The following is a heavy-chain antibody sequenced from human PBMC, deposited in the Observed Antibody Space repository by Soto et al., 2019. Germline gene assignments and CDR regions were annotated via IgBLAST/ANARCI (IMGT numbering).Heavy chain of an antibody. Sequence: GGSLRLSCAASGFTFSSYSMNWVRQAPGKGLEWVSYISSSSSTIYYADSVKGRFTISRDNAKNSLYLQMNSLRDEDTAVYYCARATWFRLLLWFGEYNYYYGMDVWGQGTTVTVSS. J-gene: IGHJ6*02. CDR3: ARATWFRLLLWFGEYNYYYGMDV. CDR1: GFTFSSYS. D-gene: IGHD3-10*01. V-gene: IGHV3-48*02. CDR2: ISSSSSTI.